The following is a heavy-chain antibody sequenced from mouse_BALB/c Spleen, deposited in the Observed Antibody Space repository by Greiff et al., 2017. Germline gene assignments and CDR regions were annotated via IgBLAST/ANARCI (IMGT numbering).Heavy chain of an antibody. J-gene: IGHJ4*01. CDR2: INPYNDGT. Sequence: VQLKQSGPELVKPGASVKMSCKASGYTFTSYVMHWVKQKPGQGLEWIGYINPYNDGTKYNEKFKGKATLTSDKSSSTAYMELSSLTSEDSAVYYCAPYRYDGAMDYWGQGTSVTVSS. V-gene: IGHV1-14*01. D-gene: IGHD2-14*01. CDR1: GYTFTSYV. CDR3: APYRYDGAMDY.